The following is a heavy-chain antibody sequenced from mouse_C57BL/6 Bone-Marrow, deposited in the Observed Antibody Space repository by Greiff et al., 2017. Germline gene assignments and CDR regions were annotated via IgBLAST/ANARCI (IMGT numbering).Heavy chain of an antibody. CDR1: GYSFTDYN. J-gene: IGHJ2*01. D-gene: IGHD1-1*01. V-gene: IGHV1-39*01. CDR2: INPNYGTT. Sequence: LVESGPELVKPGASVKISCTASGYSFTDYNMNWVKQSNGKSLEWIGVINPNYGTTSNNQKFKGKATLTVDQSSSTAYMQLNSLTSEDSAVYYCARSGYGRSSDYWGQGTTLTVSS. CDR3: ARSGYGRSSDY.